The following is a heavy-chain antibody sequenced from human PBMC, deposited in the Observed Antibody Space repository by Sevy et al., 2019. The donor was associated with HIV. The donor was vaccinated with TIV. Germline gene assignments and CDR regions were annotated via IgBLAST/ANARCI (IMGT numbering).Heavy chain of an antibody. CDR3: ARDLVGATSD. D-gene: IGHD1-26*01. CDR1: GFTFSSYV. J-gene: IGHJ4*02. Sequence: GGSLRLSCAASGFTFSSYVMHWVRQAPGNGLEWVALIWDDGSDKYYADSVKGRFTISRDNSKNMLYLQMNSLRPEDTAVYYCARDLVGATSDSGQGTMVTVSS. CDR2: IWDDGSDK. V-gene: IGHV3-30*04.